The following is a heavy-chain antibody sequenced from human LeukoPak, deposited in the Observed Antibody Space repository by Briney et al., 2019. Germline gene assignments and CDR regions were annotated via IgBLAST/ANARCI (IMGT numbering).Heavy chain of an antibody. Sequence: PSETLSLTCTVSGASISSYYWSWIRQPPGKGLQWIGYISSSGSTNYNPSLKSRLTISVDTSKNQISLKLRSVTAADTAVYYCAREVTTVTYFDYWGQGTLVTVSS. CDR3: AREVTTVTYFDY. CDR1: GASISSYY. J-gene: IGHJ4*02. CDR2: ISSSGST. V-gene: IGHV4-59*01. D-gene: IGHD4-17*01.